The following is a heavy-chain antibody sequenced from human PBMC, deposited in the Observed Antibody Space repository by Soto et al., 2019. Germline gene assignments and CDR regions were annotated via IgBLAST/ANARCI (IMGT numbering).Heavy chain of an antibody. D-gene: IGHD3-22*01. CDR2: ITGSDGVT. J-gene: IGHJ4*02. Sequence: GGSLRLSCAAPTFTFTSNGMSWARQAPGKGPRWVSGITGSDGVTYYADSVKGRFTLARDTSKNTLWLQMNSPRAEDTAVYYCTWRSGEYYDYWGQGTLVTVSS. CDR1: TFTFTSNG. CDR3: TWRSGEYYDY. V-gene: IGHV3-23*01.